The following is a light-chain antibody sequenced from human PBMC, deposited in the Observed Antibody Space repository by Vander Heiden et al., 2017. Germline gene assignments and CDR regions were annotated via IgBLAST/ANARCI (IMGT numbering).Light chain of an antibody. CDR2: DNN. CDR3: GTWDSSLSAVV. J-gene: IGLJ2*01. V-gene: IGLV1-51*01. CDR1: SSNIGNNY. Sequence: QSVLTQPPSVSEAPGQKVTISRSGSSSNIGNNYVSWYQQLPGTAPKLLIYDNNKRPSGIPDRFSGSKSGTSATLGITGLQTGDEADYYCGTWDSSLSAVVFGGGTKLTVL.